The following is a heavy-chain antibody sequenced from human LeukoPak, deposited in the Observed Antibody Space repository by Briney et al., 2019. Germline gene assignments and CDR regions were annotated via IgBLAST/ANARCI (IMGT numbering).Heavy chain of an antibody. CDR1: GGSFSGYY. CDR3: TTARGPYYFEY. D-gene: IGHD6-25*01. J-gene: IGHJ4*02. CDR2: INHSGST. Sequence: SETLSLTCAVYGGSFSGYYWSWIRQPPGKGLEWIGEINHSGSTNYNPSLKSRVTISVDKSKNDFSLKVNSVTAADTAVYYCTTARGPYYFEYWGPGTLVTVSS. V-gene: IGHV4-34*01.